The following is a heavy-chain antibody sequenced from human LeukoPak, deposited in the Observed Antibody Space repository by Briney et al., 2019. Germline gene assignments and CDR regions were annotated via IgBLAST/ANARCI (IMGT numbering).Heavy chain of an antibody. V-gene: IGHV3-7*01. CDR2: IKQDGSEK. CDR3: ARGSNTFQPIWEDFYY. Sequence: GGTLRLSCAASGFTFSSYWMSWVRQAPGKGLEWVANIKQDGSEKYYVDSVKGRFTISRDNAKNSLYLQMNSLRAEDTAVYYCARGSNTFQPIWEDFYYWVQGTLVTVSS. J-gene: IGHJ4*02. D-gene: IGHD2-2*01. CDR1: GFTFSSYW.